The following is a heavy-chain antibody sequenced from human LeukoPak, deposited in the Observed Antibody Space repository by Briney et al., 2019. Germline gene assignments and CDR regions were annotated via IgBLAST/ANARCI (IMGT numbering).Heavy chain of an antibody. CDR1: GYTFTGYY. Sequence: ASVKVSCKASGYTFTGYYMHWVRQAPGQGLEWMGWINPNSGGTNYAQKFQGRVTMTRDTSISTAYMELSRLRSDDTAVYYCARGRGFRSSGWYGLYYYYYMDVWGKGTTVTVSS. CDR3: ARGRGFRSSGWYGLYYYYYMDV. J-gene: IGHJ6*03. CDR2: INPNSGGT. D-gene: IGHD6-19*01. V-gene: IGHV1-2*02.